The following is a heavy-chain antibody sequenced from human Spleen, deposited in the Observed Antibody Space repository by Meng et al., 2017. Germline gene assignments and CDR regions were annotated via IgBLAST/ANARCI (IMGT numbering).Heavy chain of an antibody. J-gene: IGHJ4*02. CDR1: GYTFTSYY. CDR2: MNPNSGNT. D-gene: IGHD3-3*01. CDR3: ARVPQSRGYDFWSGYAVGPLFFDY. Sequence: QVQLVQSGAEVKKPGASVKVSCKASGYTFTSYYINWVRQATGQGLEWMGWMNPNSGNTGYAQKFQGRVTMTRNTSISTAYMELSSLRSEDTAVYYCARVPQSRGYDFWSGYAVGPLFFDYWGQGTLVTVSS. V-gene: IGHV1-8*01.